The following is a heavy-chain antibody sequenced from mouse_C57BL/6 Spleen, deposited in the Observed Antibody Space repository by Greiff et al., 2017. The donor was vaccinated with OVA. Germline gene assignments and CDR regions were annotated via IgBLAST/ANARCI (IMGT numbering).Heavy chain of an antibody. J-gene: IGHJ1*03. CDR1: GYTFTSYW. V-gene: IGHV1-59*01. Sequence: QVQLQQPGAELVRPGTSVKLSCKASGYTFTSYWMHWVKQRPGQGLEWIGVIDPSDSYTNYNQKFKGKATVTVDTSSSTAYMQLSSLTSEDSAVYYCARVRLYWYFDVWGTGTTVTVSS. CDR2: IDPSDSYT. CDR3: ARVRLYWYFDV.